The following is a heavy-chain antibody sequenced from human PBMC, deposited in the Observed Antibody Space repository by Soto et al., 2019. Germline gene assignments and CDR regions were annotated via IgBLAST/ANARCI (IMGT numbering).Heavy chain of an antibody. CDR2: NSGDGSST. CDR3: AKDWEFDWPNYYFDY. CDR1: GFTFSSYA. V-gene: IGHV3-23*01. J-gene: IGHJ4*02. Sequence: LRLSCAASGFTFSSYAMSWVRQAPGKGLEWVSANSGDGSSTYFADSGKGRFTISRDNSKNTLYLQMNSLRAEDTAVYYCAKDWEFDWPNYYFDYWGQGTQVTVSS. D-gene: IGHD3-9*01.